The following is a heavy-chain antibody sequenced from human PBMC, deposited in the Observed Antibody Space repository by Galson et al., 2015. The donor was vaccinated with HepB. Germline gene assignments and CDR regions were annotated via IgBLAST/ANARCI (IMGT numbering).Heavy chain of an antibody. CDR3: ATALELHDIY. D-gene: IGHD1-7*01. J-gene: IGHJ4*01. V-gene: IGHV1-24*01. Sequence: SVKVSCKVSGSTLNELSMHWVRQAPGKGLEWMGGLDPENGRTVYAQKFQGRVTMTEDTSTDTAYMELSTLRSEDTAVYYCATALELHDIYWGLGTLVTVSS. CDR2: LDPENGRT. CDR1: GSTLNELS.